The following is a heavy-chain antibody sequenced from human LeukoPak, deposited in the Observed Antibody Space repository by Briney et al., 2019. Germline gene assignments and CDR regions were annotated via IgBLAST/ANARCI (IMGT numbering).Heavy chain of an antibody. D-gene: IGHD4-23*01. CDR2: ISYDGSIE. CDR3: ARGDYGGKKGGVDY. V-gene: IGHV3-30*04. Sequence: GGSLRLSCAASGFTFSSYAMHWVRQAPGKGLEWVAVISYDGSIEYYADSVKGRFTISRDNSKNTLYLQMNSLRAVDTAVYYCARGDYGGKKGGVDYWGQGTLVTVSS. CDR1: GFTFSSYA. J-gene: IGHJ4*02.